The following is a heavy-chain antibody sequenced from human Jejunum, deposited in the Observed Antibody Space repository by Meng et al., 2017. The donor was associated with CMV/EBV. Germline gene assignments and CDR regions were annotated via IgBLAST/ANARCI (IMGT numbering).Heavy chain of an antibody. Sequence: CAASGFTFSNSALSWVRQAPGKGLEWVSSISGSGRTTYYAASVRGRLTISRDNSKNTLYLQVNSLRAEDTAVYFCAKEGYSNDLDYWGQGTLVTVSS. CDR2: ISGSGRTT. V-gene: IGHV3-23*01. CDR3: AKEGYSNDLDY. D-gene: IGHD4-11*01. J-gene: IGHJ4*02. CDR1: GFTFSNSA.